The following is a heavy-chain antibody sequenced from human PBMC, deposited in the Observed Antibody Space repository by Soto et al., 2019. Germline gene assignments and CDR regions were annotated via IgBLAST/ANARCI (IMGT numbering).Heavy chain of an antibody. V-gene: IGHV4-34*01. CDR3: ARAGYYGSGSRPYYYYYGMDV. Sequence: SETLSLTCAVYGGSVSGYYWSWIRQPPGKGLEWIGEINHSGSTNYNPSLKSRVTISVDTSKNQFSLKLSSVTAADTAVYYCARAGYYGSGSRPYYYYYGMDVWGQGTTVTVSS. D-gene: IGHD3-10*01. CDR2: INHSGST. CDR1: GGSVSGYY. J-gene: IGHJ6*02.